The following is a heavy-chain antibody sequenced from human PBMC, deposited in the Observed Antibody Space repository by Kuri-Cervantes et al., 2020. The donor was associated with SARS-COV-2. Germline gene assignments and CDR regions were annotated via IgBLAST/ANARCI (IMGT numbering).Heavy chain of an antibody. CDR2: ISSSNSYT. D-gene: IGHD2/OR15-2a*01. CDR1: GFIFSSYN. V-gene: IGHV3-21*01. J-gene: IGHJ4*02. Sequence: GESLKISCAASGFIFSSYNMNWVRQAPGKGLEWVSSISSSNSYTYYADSVKGRFTISRDNAKNSLYLQMNSLRAGDTAVYYCARAQNPDYWGQGTLVTVSS. CDR3: ARAQNPDY.